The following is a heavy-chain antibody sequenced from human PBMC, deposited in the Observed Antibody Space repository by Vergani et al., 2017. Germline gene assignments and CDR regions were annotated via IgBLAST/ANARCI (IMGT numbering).Heavy chain of an antibody. J-gene: IGHJ4*02. CDR3: ARDRGYGGKRSQKGVFDY. CDR2: ISSSSSYI. Sequence: EVKLVESGGGLVKPGGSLRLSCAASGFTFSNAWMSWVRQAPGKGLEWVSSISSSSSYIYYADSVKGRFTISRDNAKNSLYLQMNSLRAEDTAVYYCARDRGYGGKRSQKGVFDYWGQGTLVTVSS. D-gene: IGHD4-23*01. CDR1: GFTFSNAW. V-gene: IGHV3-21*01.